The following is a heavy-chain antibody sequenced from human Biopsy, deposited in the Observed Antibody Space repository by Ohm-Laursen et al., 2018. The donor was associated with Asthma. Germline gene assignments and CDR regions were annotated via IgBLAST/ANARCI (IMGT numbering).Heavy chain of an antibody. V-gene: IGHV4-39*01. Sequence: SETLSLTWPVSGGSITSSSYYWGWIRQPPGKGMEWIGSMYHSGSPYYHPSLKSRATISVDTSKNQLSLKMSSATAADTAVYFCVRHQYSSSWSTFDYWGQGALVTVSS. CDR3: VRHQYSSSWSTFDY. CDR1: GGSITSSSYY. CDR2: MYHSGSP. D-gene: IGHD3-22*01. J-gene: IGHJ4*02.